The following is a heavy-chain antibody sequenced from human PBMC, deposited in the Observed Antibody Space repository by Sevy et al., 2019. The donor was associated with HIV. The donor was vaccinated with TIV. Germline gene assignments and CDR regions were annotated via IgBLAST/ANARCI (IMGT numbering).Heavy chain of an antibody. Sequence: GGSLRLSCAASGFTFSSYSMNWVRQAPGKGLEWVSSISSSSSYIYYADSVKGRFTISRDNAKNSLYLQMNSLRAEDTTVYYCARDGLQQSIAASFFDYWGQGTLVTVSS. V-gene: IGHV3-21*01. CDR3: ARDGLQQSIAASFFDY. CDR2: ISSSSSYI. D-gene: IGHD6-6*01. CDR1: GFTFSSYS. J-gene: IGHJ4*02.